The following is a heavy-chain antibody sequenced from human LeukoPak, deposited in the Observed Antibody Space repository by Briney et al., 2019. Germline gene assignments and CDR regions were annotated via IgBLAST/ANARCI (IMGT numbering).Heavy chain of an antibody. CDR1: GFTLSSYA. V-gene: IGHV3-64*01. J-gene: IGHJ6*02. Sequence: PGGSLRLSCAASGFTLSSYAMHWVRQAPGKGLEYVSAISSNGGSTYYANSVKGRFTISRDNSKNTLYLQMGSLRAEDMAVYYCAREPFHYYGMDVWGQGTTVTVSS. CDR2: ISSNGGST. CDR3: AREPFHYYGMDV.